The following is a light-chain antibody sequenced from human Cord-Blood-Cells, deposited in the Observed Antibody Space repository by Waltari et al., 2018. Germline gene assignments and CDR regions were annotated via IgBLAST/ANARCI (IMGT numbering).Light chain of an antibody. CDR1: SSAVGGYNY. CDR2: DVS. Sequence: SALTQPASVSGSPGQSITISCTGTSSAVGGYNYVSWYQQHPGKDPKLMIYDVSNRPSVVANRCAGSKSGNTASQTISVLQAEDETDYDCSSYTSSSTPWVFGGGTKLTVL. CDR3: SSYTSSSTPWV. J-gene: IGLJ3*02. V-gene: IGLV2-14*03.